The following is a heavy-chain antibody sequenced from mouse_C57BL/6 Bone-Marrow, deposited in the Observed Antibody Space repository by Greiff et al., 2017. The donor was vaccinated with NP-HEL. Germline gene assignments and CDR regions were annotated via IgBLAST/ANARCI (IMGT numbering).Heavy chain of an antibody. J-gene: IGHJ2*01. CDR2: IYPGSGST. Sequence: QVQLQQPGAELVKPGASVKMSCKASGYTFTSYWITWVKQRPGQGLEWIGDIYPGSGSTNYNEKFKSKATLTVDTSSSTAYMQLSSLTSEDSAVYDWARGEGRLRLQDYWGQGTTLTVSS. V-gene: IGHV1-55*01. D-gene: IGHD3-2*02. CDR1: GYTFTSYW. CDR3: ARGEGRLRLQDY.